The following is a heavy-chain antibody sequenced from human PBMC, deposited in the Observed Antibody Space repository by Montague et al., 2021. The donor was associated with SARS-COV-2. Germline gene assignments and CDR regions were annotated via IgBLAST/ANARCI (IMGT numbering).Heavy chain of an antibody. V-gene: IGHV4-59*01. J-gene: IGHJ4*02. CDR1: GGSTSNYY. CDR2: IFYTGST. Sequence: SETLSLTCSVSGGSTSNYYWTWIQQSPGKGLQWIGYIFYTGSTKFNPSLKSRVSMSLDTSKNHFSLRLSAVTAADTARYYCARAQNICFIANCVNYFDLWGLGALVTVSP. CDR3: ARAQNICFIANCVNYFDL. D-gene: IGHD2-15*01.